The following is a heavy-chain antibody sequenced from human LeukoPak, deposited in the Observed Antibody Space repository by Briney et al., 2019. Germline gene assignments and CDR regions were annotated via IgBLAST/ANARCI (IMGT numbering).Heavy chain of an antibody. CDR1: GFTFSSYA. J-gene: IGHJ4*02. CDR2: ISYDGSNK. V-gene: IGHV3-30-3*01. Sequence: PGRSLRLSCAASGFTFSSYAMHWVRQAPGKGLEWVAVISYDGSNKYYADSVKGRFTISRDNSKNTLYLQMNSLRAEDTAVYYCVTHDLWFSPLDYWGQGTLVTVSS. D-gene: IGHD3-10*01. CDR3: VTHDLWFSPLDY.